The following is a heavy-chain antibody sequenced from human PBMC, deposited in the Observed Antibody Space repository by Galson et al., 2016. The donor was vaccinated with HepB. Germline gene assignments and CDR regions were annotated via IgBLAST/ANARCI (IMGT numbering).Heavy chain of an antibody. CDR1: GYAFSDYY. Sequence: SVKVSCKASGYAFSDYYIHWVRQAPGQGLEWMGWVDPNSGGTTYAQKFQGRVSMTRDTSFSTVYMELSRLRSDDTALFYCARDNGWYGSADSWGQGTLVTVSS. CDR2: VDPNSGGT. V-gene: IGHV1-2*02. CDR3: ARDNGWYGSADS. J-gene: IGHJ5*01. D-gene: IGHD3-10*01.